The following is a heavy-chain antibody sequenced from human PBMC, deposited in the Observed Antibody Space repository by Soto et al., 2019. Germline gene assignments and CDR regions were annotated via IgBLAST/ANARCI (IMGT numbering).Heavy chain of an antibody. CDR1: GFNFSNYA. CDR3: AKGRAITVFGVITPFDS. CDR2: ISGNSGTT. D-gene: IGHD3-3*01. V-gene: IGHV3-23*01. J-gene: IGHJ4*02. Sequence: EVQLLESGGDFKQPGGSLRLSCEGSGFNFSNYALNWVRQAPGKRLEWVSVISGNSGTTYYAASVKGRFTISRDNSKKTPYLQRNSLRADDAAVYYCAKGRAITVFGVITPFDSWGQGTLVTVSS.